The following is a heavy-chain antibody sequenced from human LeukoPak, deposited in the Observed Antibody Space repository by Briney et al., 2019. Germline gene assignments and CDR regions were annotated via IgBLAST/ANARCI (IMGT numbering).Heavy chain of an antibody. J-gene: IGHJ3*02. D-gene: IGHD4-17*01. Sequence: PGGSLRLSCAASGFTFGDYAVIWVRQAPGKGLEWVGFIRSKAYGGTTEYAASVKGRFTISRDDSKSSAYLQMNSLRAEDTAVYYCATATTVTNAFDIWGQGTMVTVSS. CDR3: ATATTVTNAFDI. CDR1: GFTFGDYA. CDR2: IRSKAYGGTT. V-gene: IGHV3-49*04.